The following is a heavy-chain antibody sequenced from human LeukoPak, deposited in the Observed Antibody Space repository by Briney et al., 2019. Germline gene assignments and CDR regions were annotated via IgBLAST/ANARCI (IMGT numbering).Heavy chain of an antibody. V-gene: IGHV3-23*01. J-gene: IGHJ4*02. CDR3: AKDRDYYGSGVDY. Sequence: GGSLRLSCAASGFIFSSYAMSWVRQAPGGGLEWVSSISGSGGSTYYADSVKGRFTISRDNSKNTLFLQMNSLRAEDTAVYYCAKDRDYYGSGVDYWGQGTLVTVSS. CDR1: GFIFSSYA. D-gene: IGHD3-10*01. CDR2: ISGSGGST.